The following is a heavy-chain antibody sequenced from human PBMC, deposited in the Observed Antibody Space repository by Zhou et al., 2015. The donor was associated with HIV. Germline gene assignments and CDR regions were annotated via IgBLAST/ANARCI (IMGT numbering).Heavy chain of an antibody. CDR3: ARSSVNHDYAFDL. CDR1: GGIFSGSD. CDR2: ITPMFQTH. D-gene: IGHD3-22*01. V-gene: IGHV1-69*06. Sequence: QVQLVQSGTEVKKPGSSVKVSCKASGGIFSGSDISWVRQAPGQGLEWMGRITPMFQTHNYAEKFRARLNITVDRHTSAAYMELSSLTSEDAAVYYCARSSVNHDYAFDLWGQGTKVIVSS. J-gene: IGHJ3*01.